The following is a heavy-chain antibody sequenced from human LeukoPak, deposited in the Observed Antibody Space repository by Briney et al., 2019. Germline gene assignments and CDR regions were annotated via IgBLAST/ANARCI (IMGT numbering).Heavy chain of an antibody. J-gene: IGHJ6*02. CDR2: IYLYGTT. D-gene: IGHD1/OR15-1a*01. CDR1: IGSISSSKW. V-gene: IGHV4-4*02. CDR3: ARQKWEQQGRDYYFNGLDV. Sequence: TSETLSLTCSVSIGSISSSKWWSWVRQSPVKGLEWIGEIYLYGTTNYNPSFTSRVTMSVDRSRNQFSLKLTSVTAADMAVYYCARQKWEQQGRDYYFNGLDVWGPGTTVIVSS.